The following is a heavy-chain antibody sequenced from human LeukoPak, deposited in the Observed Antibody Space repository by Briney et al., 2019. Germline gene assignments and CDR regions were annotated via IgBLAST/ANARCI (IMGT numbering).Heavy chain of an antibody. J-gene: IGHJ3*02. CDR2: IYYSGST. D-gene: IGHD4-17*01. CDR3: AHGDYPGEAFDI. V-gene: IGHV4-39*01. CDR1: GGSISSSSYY. Sequence: PSETLSLTCTVSGGSISSSSYYWGWIRQPPGKGLEWIGSIYYSGSTYYNPSLKSRVTISVDTSKNQFSLKLSSVTAADTAVYYCAHGDYPGEAFDIWGQGTMVTVSS.